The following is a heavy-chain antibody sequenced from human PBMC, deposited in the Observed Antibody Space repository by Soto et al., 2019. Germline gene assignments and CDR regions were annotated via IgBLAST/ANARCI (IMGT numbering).Heavy chain of an antibody. Sequence: EVQLVESGGGLVQPGGSLRLSCVASGFSVSATKYMNWLRQAPDKGLEWVSVIYSGGTYYYADSVKGRFTISRHDSKNTLYLQMDSLRPEAAAVYFCARASALNAFDMWGQGTMVTVSS. CDR2: IYSGGTY. V-gene: IGHV3-53*04. J-gene: IGHJ3*02. CDR1: GFSVSATKY. D-gene: IGHD3-3*01. CDR3: ARASALNAFDM.